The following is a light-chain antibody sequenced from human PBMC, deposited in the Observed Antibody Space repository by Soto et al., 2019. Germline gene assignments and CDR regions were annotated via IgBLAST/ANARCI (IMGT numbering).Light chain of an antibody. V-gene: IGLV2-14*01. CDR2: EVS. Sequence: QSVLSQPASVSGSPGQSITISCTGSRSDIGSYDFVSWYQQHPGKVPKLMIYEVSNRPSGVSNRFSGSKSGNTASLTISGLQAEDEADYYCSSYTSTSTLYVFGSGTKVTVL. CDR3: SSYTSTSTLYV. CDR1: RSDIGSYDF. J-gene: IGLJ1*01.